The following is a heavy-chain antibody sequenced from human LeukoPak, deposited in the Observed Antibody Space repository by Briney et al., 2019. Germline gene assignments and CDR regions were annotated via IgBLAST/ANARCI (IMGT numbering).Heavy chain of an antibody. CDR1: GGSISSDY. CDR2: IYYSLIT. Sequence: SETLSLTCTVSGGSISSDYWSWIRQPPGKGLEWIGYIYYSLITNYNPSLNCRVAISVDTSKNQFSLKLSSVTAADTAVYYCARLHYDSSGCYYFDYWGQGTLVTVSS. J-gene: IGHJ4*02. V-gene: IGHV4-59*08. CDR3: ARLHYDSSGCYYFDY. D-gene: IGHD3-22*01.